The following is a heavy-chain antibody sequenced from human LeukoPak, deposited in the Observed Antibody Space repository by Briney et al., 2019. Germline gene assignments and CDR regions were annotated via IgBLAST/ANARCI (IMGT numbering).Heavy chain of an antibody. CDR1: GGSFSGYY. CDR3: ARGHDYYYDSSGYYFGSRLDP. V-gene: IGHV4-34*01. CDR2: INHSGST. D-gene: IGHD3-22*01. Sequence: SETLSLTCAVYGGSFSGYYLSWIRQPPGKGLEWIGEINHSGSTNYNPSLKSRVTISVDTSKNQFSLKLSSVTAADTAVYYCARGHDYYYDSSGYYFGSRLDPWGQGTLVTVSS. J-gene: IGHJ5*02.